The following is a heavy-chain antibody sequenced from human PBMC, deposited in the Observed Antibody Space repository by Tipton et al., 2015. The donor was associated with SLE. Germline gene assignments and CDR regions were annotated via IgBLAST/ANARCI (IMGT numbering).Heavy chain of an antibody. CDR2: INHSGST. CDR3: ARGVAEIDY. D-gene: IGHD2-15*01. CDR1: GGSFSGYY. Sequence: TLSLTCAVYGGSFSGYYWSWIRQPPGKGLEWIGEINHSGSTNYNPSLKSRVTISVDKSKNQFSLKLSSVTAADTAVYYCARGVAEIDYWGQGTLVTVSS. J-gene: IGHJ4*02. V-gene: IGHV4-34*01.